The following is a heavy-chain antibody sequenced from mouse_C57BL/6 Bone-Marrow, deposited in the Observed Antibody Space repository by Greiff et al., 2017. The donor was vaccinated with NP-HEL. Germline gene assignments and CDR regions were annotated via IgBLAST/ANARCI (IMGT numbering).Heavy chain of an antibody. Sequence: QVQLKESGAELVRPGASVTLSCKASGYTFTDYEMHWVKQTPVHGLEWIGAIDPETGGTAYNQKFKGKAILTADKSSSTAYMELRSLTSDDSAVYYCTRPDYCGSSPFAYWGQGTLVTVSA. V-gene: IGHV1-15*01. CDR2: IDPETGGT. D-gene: IGHD1-1*01. J-gene: IGHJ3*01. CDR1: GYTFTDYE. CDR3: TRPDYCGSSPFAY.